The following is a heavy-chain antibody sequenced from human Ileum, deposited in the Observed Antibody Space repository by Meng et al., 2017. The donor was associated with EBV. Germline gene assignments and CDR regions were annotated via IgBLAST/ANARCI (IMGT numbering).Heavy chain of an antibody. CDR1: GASITESNA. V-gene: IGHV4-4*02. CDR3: ARWAFIYSYGFDH. J-gene: IGHJ4*02. CDR2: IYHSGGT. D-gene: IGHD5-18*01. Sequence: QLQVREAGPGLVKPSGTLSLTCAVSGASITESNAWSWVRQPPGKGLEWIGEIYHSGGTNYNPSLKSRVTISVDKSKNQISLKLNSVTAADTAVYYCARWAFIYSYGFDHWGQGTLVTVSS.